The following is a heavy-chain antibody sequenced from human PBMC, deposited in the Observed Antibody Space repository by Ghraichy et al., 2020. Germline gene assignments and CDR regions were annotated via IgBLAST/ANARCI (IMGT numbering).Heavy chain of an antibody. D-gene: IGHD4-11*01. V-gene: IGHV4-31*03. CDR3: AGSTTLNWFDP. Sequence: SETLSLTCTVSGGSISSGGYYWSWIRQHPGKGLEWIGYIYYSGSTYYNPSLKSRVTISVDTSKNQFSLKLSSVTAADTAVYYCAGSTTLNWFDPWGQGTLVTVSS. CDR2: IYYSGST. CDR1: GGSISSGGYY. J-gene: IGHJ5*02.